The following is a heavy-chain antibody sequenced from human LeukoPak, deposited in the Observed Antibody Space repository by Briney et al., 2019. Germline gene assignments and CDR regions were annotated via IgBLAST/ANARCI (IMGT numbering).Heavy chain of an antibody. V-gene: IGHV3-53*01. Sequence: GGSLRLSCAASGFTVSSNYMSWVRQAPGKGLEWVSVIYSGGSTYYADSVKGRFTISRDNSKNTLYLQMNSLRAEDTAVYYCARGVGAPPYYFDYWGQGTLVTVSS. CDR1: GFTVSSNY. CDR3: ARGVGAPPYYFDY. CDR2: IYSGGST. J-gene: IGHJ4*02. D-gene: IGHD1-26*01.